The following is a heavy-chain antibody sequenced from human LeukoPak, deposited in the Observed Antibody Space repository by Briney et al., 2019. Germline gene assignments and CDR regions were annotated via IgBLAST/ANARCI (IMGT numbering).Heavy chain of an antibody. CDR1: GGSISSYY. CDR2: IYTSGST. J-gene: IGHJ5*02. CDR3: AAQDIVVVVAARQVWFDP. Sequence: SETLSLTCTVSGGSISSYYWSWIRPPARKGLEWIGRIYTSGSTNYNPSLKSRVTMSVDTSKNQFSLKLSSVTAADTAVYYCAAQDIVVVVAARQVWFDPWGQGTLVTVSS. V-gene: IGHV4-4*07. D-gene: IGHD2-15*01.